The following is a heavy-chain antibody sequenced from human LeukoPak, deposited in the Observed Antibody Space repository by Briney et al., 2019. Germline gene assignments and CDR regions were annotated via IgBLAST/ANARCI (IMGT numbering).Heavy chain of an antibody. CDR3: ARDYSGTYSVSAFDI. CDR1: GFTFSSYS. D-gene: IGHD1-26*01. CDR2: ISSSSSTT. Sequence: TGGSLRLSCVASGFTFSSYSMNWVRQAPGKGLEWVSYISSSSSTTYYADSVKGRFTIPRDNAKNSLYLQMNSLRDEDTAVYYCARDYSGTYSVSAFDIWGQGTMVTVSS. J-gene: IGHJ3*02. V-gene: IGHV3-48*02.